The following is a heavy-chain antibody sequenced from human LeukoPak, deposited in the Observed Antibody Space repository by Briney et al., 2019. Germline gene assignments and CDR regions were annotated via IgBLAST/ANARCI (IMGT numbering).Heavy chain of an antibody. CDR1: GYTFTGYY. V-gene: IGHV1-2*02. CDR2: INPNSGGT. CDR3: ARLDCSGGSCYIFDY. J-gene: IGHJ4*02. D-gene: IGHD2-15*01. Sequence: ASVKVSCKASGYTFTGYYIHWVRQAPGQGLEWMGWINPNSGGTNYAQKFQGRVTMTRDTSISTAYMELSRLRSDDTAVYYCARLDCSGGSCYIFDYWGQGTLVTVSS.